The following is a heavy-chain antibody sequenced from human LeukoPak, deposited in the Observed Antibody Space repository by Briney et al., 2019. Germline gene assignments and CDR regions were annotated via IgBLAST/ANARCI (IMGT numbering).Heavy chain of an antibody. CDR3: ARDDRVEAFDI. CDR1: GGTFSSYA. CDR2: IIPIFGTA. Sequence: RASVKVSCKASGGTFSSYAISWVRQAPGQGLEWVGGIIPIFGTANYAQKFQGRVTITADESTSTAYMELSSLRSEDTAVYYCARDDRVEAFDIWGQGTMVTVSS. J-gene: IGHJ3*02. V-gene: IGHV1-69*13.